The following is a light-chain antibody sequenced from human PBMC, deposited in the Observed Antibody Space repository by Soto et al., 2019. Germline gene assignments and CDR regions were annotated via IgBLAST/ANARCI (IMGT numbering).Light chain of an antibody. CDR3: SSYTDPTTRYV. J-gene: IGLJ1*01. Sequence: QSALTQPASVSGSPGQSITISCTGTSSDVGSYNYVSWYRQHPGKAPQLLIYDVTHRPAGVSSRFSGSKSDNTASLTISWLQAEDEADYYCSSYTDPTTRYVLGSGTKVTIL. CDR2: DVT. CDR1: SSDVGSYNY. V-gene: IGLV2-14*03.